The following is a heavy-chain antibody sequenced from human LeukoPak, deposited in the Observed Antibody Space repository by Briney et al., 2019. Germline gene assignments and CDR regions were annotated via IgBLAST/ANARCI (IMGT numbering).Heavy chain of an antibody. J-gene: IGHJ5*02. V-gene: IGHV3-30-3*01. CDR3: ARGGTELEPGYVP. D-gene: IGHD1-1*01. Sequence: GGSLRLSCAASGFTFSSYAMHWVRQAPGKGPEWVAVISYDGSNKYYADSVKGRFTISRDNSKNTLYLQMNSLRAEDTAVYYCARGGTELEPGYVPWGQGTLVTVSS. CDR2: ISYDGSNK. CDR1: GFTFSSYA.